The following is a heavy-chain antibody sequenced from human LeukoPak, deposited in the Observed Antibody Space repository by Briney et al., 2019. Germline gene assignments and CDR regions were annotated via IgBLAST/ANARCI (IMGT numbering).Heavy chain of an antibody. V-gene: IGHV4-30-4*08. J-gene: IGHJ3*02. Sequence: SQTLSLTCTVSGGSISSGDYYWSWIRQPPEKGLEWIGYIYYSGSTYYNPSLKSRVTISVDTSKNQFSLKLSSVTAADTAVYYCASSAAGTDQGAFDIWGQGTMVTVSS. CDR2: IYYSGST. CDR1: GGSISSGDYY. D-gene: IGHD6-13*01. CDR3: ASSAAGTDQGAFDI.